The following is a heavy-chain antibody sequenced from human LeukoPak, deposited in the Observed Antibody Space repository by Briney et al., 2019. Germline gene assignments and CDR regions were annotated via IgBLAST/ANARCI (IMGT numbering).Heavy chain of an antibody. J-gene: IGHJ3*02. CDR1: GYSLTSFW. CDR3: ARHTIRDAFDI. CDR2: IYPGDCDT. Sequence: GESLKISRKGSGYSLTSFWNGWVRQMPGKGLEWERIIYPGDCDTRLRPSFQGQVTISADKSISTAYLQWSSLKASDTAMYYCARHTIRDAFDIWGQGTMVTVSS. V-gene: IGHV5-51*01. D-gene: IGHD3-9*01.